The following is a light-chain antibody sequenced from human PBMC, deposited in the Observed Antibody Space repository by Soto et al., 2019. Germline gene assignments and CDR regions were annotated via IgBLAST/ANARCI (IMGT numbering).Light chain of an antibody. J-gene: IGKJ2*01. CDR1: QTVSRS. Sequence: EVELTQSPATLSVSPGERATLSCRASQTVSRSLAWYQQKPGQAPRLLIYGASMRATGVPDRFSGSGSGTDFTLTIISLQSEDFAVYYCQQYIDWPPYTFGQGTKVEIK. CDR2: GAS. CDR3: QQYIDWPPYT. V-gene: IGKV3-15*01.